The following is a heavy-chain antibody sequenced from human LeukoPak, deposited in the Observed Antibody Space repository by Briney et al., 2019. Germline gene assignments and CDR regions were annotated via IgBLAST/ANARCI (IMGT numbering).Heavy chain of an antibody. Sequence: GGSLRLSCAASGFTVSTNYMSWVRQAPGRGLEWLSVIYSGGDTYYTASVKGRFTISRDNSKNTLYLQMNNLRPEDTAVYYCARGYGGNWLDPWGQGALVTVSS. V-gene: IGHV3-53*01. CDR2: IYSGGDT. J-gene: IGHJ5*02. D-gene: IGHD4-17*01. CDR1: GFTVSTNY. CDR3: ARGYGGNWLDP.